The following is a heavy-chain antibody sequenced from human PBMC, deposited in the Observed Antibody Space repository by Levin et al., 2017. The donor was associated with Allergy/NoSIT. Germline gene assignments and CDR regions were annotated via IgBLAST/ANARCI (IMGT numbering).Heavy chain of an antibody. Sequence: SGPTLVKPTQTLTLTCTFSGFSLSTSGMRVSWIRQPPGKALEWLAHIDWENEKFYSTSLKTRVTISKDTSKNQVVLTMTNMSPVDTATYYCARTSRYGGNWYYFDYWGQGTLVTVSS. CDR3: ARTSRYGGNWYYFDY. D-gene: IGHD4-23*01. J-gene: IGHJ4*02. CDR1: GFSLSTSGMR. V-gene: IGHV2-70*04. CDR2: IDWENEK.